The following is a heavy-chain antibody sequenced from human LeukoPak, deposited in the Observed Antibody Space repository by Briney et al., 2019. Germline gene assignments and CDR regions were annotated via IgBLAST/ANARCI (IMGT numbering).Heavy chain of an antibody. Sequence: ASVKVSCKASGYTFTGYYMHWVRQAPGQGLEWMGIINPSGGSTSYAQKFQGRVTMTRDMSTSTVYMELNSLRAEDTAVYYCARLREIPVFGVVTKSTSYFDYWGQGTLVTVSS. CDR3: ARLREIPVFGVVTKSTSYFDY. D-gene: IGHD3-3*01. V-gene: IGHV1-46*01. CDR1: GYTFTGYY. CDR2: INPSGGST. J-gene: IGHJ4*02.